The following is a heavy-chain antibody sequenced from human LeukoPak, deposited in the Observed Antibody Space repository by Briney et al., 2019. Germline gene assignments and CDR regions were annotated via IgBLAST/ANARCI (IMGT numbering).Heavy chain of an antibody. CDR2: INYSGDST. J-gene: IGHJ4*02. CDR3: AKHSWWSGYFYFLPFDY. D-gene: IGHD3-3*01. CDR1: EFTFSTYG. Sequence: GGSLRLSCAASEFTFSTYGMSWVRQAPGKGLEWVSGINYSGDSTYYADSVKGRFTISRDNSENTLYLQMNSLRVEDTAVYYCAKHSWWSGYFYFLPFDYWGQGTLVTVSS. V-gene: IGHV3-23*01.